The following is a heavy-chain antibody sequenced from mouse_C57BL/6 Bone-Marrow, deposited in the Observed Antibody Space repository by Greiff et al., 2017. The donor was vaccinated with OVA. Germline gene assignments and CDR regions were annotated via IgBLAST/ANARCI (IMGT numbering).Heavy chain of an antibody. D-gene: IGHD2-3*01. J-gene: IGHJ3*01. Sequence: VKLVESGAELVRPGTSVKMSCKASGYTFTNYWIGWAKQRPGHGLEWIGDIYPGGGYTNYNEKFKGKATLTADKSSSTAYMQFSSLTSEDSAIYYCARYDGYYLAWFAYWGQGTLVTVSA. CDR3: ARYDGYYLAWFAY. V-gene: IGHV1-63*01. CDR2: IYPGGGYT. CDR1: GYTFTNYW.